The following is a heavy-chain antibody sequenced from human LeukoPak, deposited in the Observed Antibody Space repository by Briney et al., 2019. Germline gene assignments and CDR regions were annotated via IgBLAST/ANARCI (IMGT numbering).Heavy chain of an antibody. CDR2: IYYSGST. CDR1: GGSISSYY. CDR3: ARISSPYNYYYYYYMDV. V-gene: IGHV4-59*01. Sequence: PSETLSLTCTVSGGSISSYYWSWIRQPPGKGLEWIGYIYYSGSTNYNPSLKSRVTISVDTSKNQFSLKLSSVTAADTAVYYCARISSPYNYYYYYYMDVWGKGTTVTVSS. J-gene: IGHJ6*03. D-gene: IGHD6-6*01.